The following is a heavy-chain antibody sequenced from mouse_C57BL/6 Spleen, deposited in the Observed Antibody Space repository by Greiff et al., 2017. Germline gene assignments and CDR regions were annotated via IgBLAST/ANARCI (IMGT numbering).Heavy chain of an antibody. D-gene: IGHD1-1*01. V-gene: IGHV1-19*01. CDR2: INPYNGGT. Sequence: VQLQQSGPVLVKPGASVKMSCKASGYTFTDYYMNWVKQSHGKSLEWIGVINPYNGGTSYNQKFKGKATLTVDKSSSTAYMELNSLTSEDSAVYYCARELRDFDYWGQGTTLTVSS. J-gene: IGHJ2*01. CDR3: ARELRDFDY. CDR1: GYTFTDYY.